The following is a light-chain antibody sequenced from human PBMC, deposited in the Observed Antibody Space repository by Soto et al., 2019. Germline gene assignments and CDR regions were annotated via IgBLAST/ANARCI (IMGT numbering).Light chain of an antibody. CDR1: QSISNY. CDR3: QQSFSSPKT. V-gene: IGKV1-39*01. Sequence: DIQMTQSPPSLSASVGDRINITCRASQSISNYLNWYQQKPGEAPQLLIYGASSLRSGVPSRFSGSGSGTDFTLTISTLQPEDFATYYCQQSFSSPKTFGQGTKVDIK. J-gene: IGKJ1*01. CDR2: GAS.